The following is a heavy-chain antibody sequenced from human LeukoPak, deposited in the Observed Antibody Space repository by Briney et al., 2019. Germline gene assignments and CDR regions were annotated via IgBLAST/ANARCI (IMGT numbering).Heavy chain of an antibody. D-gene: IGHD6-13*01. J-gene: IGHJ5*02. CDR3: ARRYSSSWYVGFFDP. Sequence: SETLSLTCTVSGASIRNYYWSWIRQSPGKGLEWIGYIYYSGSTNYNPSLESRVAMSVDTSKNQFSLRLSSVTAAVTAIYYCARRYSSSWYVGFFDPWGQGTLVTVSS. CDR1: GASIRNYY. CDR2: IYYSGST. V-gene: IGHV4-59*08.